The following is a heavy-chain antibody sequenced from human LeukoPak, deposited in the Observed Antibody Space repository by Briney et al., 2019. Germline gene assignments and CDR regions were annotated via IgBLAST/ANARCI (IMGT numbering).Heavy chain of an antibody. J-gene: IGHJ4*02. CDR1: GFTFSSYA. CDR2: IKQNGSDK. V-gene: IGHV3-7*01. CDR3: ARGGALGTFDF. Sequence: GGSLRLSCAASGFTFSSYAMSWVRQPPGKGLEWVAHIKQNGSDKYYVDSVKGRFTISRDNAKNSLYVQMHSMKAEDTAVYYCARGGALGTFDFWGQGTLVTVSS. D-gene: IGHD6-13*01.